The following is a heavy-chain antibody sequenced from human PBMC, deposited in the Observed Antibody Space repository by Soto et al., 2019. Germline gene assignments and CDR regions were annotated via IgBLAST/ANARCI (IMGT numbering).Heavy chain of an antibody. CDR2: ISVSGNNA. CDR3: ARDQLRPGILYSLGVLLPEYGL. Sequence: GGSLRLSCAASGFAFSTFAMTWVRQAPGKGLEWVAAISVSGNNAYYADSVKGRFTISRDNSQNSVFLQMSSLRADDTAVYYCARDQLRPGILYSLGVLLPEYGLWGQGTLVIVSS. J-gene: IGHJ4*02. CDR1: GFAFSTFA. D-gene: IGHD3-22*01. V-gene: IGHV3-23*01.